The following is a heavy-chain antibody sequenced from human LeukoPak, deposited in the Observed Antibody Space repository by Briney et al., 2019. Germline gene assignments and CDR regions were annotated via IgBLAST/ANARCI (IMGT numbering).Heavy chain of an antibody. CDR3: ARAPTGY. D-gene: IGHD4-17*01. Sequence: PGGSLRLSCAASGFAFSSYSMNWVRQAPGKGLEWVSSISSSSTYIYYADSVKGRFTISRDNAKKSPYLQMNSLRAEDTAVYYCARAPTGYWGQGTLVTVSS. CDR2: ISSSSTYI. J-gene: IGHJ4*02. CDR1: GFAFSSYS. V-gene: IGHV3-21*01.